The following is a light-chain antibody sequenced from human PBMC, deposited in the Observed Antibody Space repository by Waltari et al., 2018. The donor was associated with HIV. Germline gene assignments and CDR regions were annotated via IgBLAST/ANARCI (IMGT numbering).Light chain of an antibody. CDR1: SSNIGNNA. V-gene: IGLV1-36*01. CDR3: AAWDDSLNGYV. J-gene: IGLJ1*01. Sequence: QSVLTQPPSVSEAPRQRVTISCSGSSSNIGNNAVTWYQQVPGKTPKLLIYYDDLLSSGVSDRFSASKSGTSASLALRGLQSEDEADYYCAAWDDSLNGYVFGSGTKVTVL. CDR2: YDD.